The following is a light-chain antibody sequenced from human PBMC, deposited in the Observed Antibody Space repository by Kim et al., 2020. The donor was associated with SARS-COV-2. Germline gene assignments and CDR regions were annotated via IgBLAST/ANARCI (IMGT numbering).Light chain of an antibody. CDR1: QSVSNNY. J-gene: IGKJ1*01. CDR3: QQYVSSRT. Sequence: EIVLTQSPGTLSLSPGERATLSCRASQSVSNNYLAWYQQKPGQAPRVLIYGASSRATGTPDRFSGSGSGTDFTLTISRLEPEDFAVYYCQQYVSSRTFGQGTKLEI. V-gene: IGKV3-20*01. CDR2: GAS.